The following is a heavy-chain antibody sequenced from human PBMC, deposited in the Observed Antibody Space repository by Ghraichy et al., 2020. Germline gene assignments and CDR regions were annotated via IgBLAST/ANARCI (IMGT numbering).Heavy chain of an antibody. CDR2: IYYSGST. D-gene: IGHD3-22*01. CDR3: ATGVRAITMIVWD. CDR1: GDSITSSSHY. J-gene: IGHJ4*02. V-gene: IGHV4-39*07. Sequence: SETLSLTCTVSGDSITSSSHYWGWIRQPPGKGLEWIGSIYYSGSTYYNPSFKSRVTISVDTSKNQFSLKLSSVTAADTAVYYCATGVRAITMIVWDWGQGILVTVSS.